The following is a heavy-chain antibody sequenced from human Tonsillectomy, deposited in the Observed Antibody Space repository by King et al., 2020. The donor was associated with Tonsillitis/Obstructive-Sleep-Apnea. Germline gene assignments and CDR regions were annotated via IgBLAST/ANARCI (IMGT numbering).Heavy chain of an antibody. J-gene: IGHJ4*02. CDR2: NNHIGST. Sequence: VQLQQWGAGLLKPSETLSLTRAVYGGSFSGYYWSWIRQPPGKGVEWVGENNHIGSTNYNPSLKSRVTRSLETSKNQFSLKLSSVTAADTAVYYCARLVQYYDFWSGYPADYWGQGTLVTVSS. V-gene: IGHV4-34*01. CDR1: GGSFSGYY. CDR3: ARLVQYYDFWSGYPADY. D-gene: IGHD3-3*01.